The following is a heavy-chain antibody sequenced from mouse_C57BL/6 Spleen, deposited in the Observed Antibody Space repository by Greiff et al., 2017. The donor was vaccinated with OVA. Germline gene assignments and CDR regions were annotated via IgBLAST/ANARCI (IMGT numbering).Heavy chain of an antibody. CDR1: GFSLTSYG. Sequence: VKLKESGPGLVQPSQSLSITCTVSGFSLTSYGVHWVRQSPGKGLEWLGVIWSGGSTDYNAAFISRLSISKDNSKSQVFFKMNSLQAYDTAIYYCARKHPLPRGAMDYGGQGTSVTVSS. J-gene: IGHJ4*01. CDR2: IWSGGST. D-gene: IGHD2-1*01. CDR3: ARKHPLPRGAMDY. V-gene: IGHV2-2*01.